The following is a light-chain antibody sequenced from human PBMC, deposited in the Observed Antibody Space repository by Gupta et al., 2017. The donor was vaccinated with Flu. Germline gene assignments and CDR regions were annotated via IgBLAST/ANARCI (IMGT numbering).Light chain of an antibody. CDR2: GAL. J-gene: IGKJ1*01. V-gene: IGKV3-15*01. Sequence: ELVMTQSPTTLSVSPGERITLSCRASQSVSNNLAWYQQKPGQPPRLLIYGALNRATDIPARVSGSESGTEFTLTINSLRSDDFAVYFCQQYKNWPPWTFGQGTRVEMK. CDR1: QSVSNN. CDR3: QQYKNWPPWT.